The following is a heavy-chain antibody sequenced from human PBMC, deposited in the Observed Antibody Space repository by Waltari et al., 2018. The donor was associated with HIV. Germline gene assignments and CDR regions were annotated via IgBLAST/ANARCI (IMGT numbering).Heavy chain of an antibody. CDR2: IWYDGSNK. CDR1: GFTFKNYG. V-gene: IGHV3-33*01. Sequence: GRSLRLSCAASGFTFKNYGMHWVRQAPGKGLEWVAVIWYDGSNKYYADSVKGRFTISRDNSKNRLYLQMNSLRAEDTAVYYCARDRGGSSSLVLDSWGQGTLVTVSS. CDR3: ARDRGGSSSLVLDS. J-gene: IGHJ4*02. D-gene: IGHD6-6*01.